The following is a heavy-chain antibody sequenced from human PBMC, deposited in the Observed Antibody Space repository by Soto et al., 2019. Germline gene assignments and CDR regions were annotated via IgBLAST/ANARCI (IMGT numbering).Heavy chain of an antibody. D-gene: IGHD2-8*01. Sequence: QVQLVQSGAEVKKPGASVKVSCTASGYTFIDYYMHWVRQAPGQGLEWMGWINPSSGGTHYAQKFQGRVSMTRDTSINMFYMELRRLKSDDTAMYYCARDRVYAWPVSSGDALSGLDVWGQGTRATVPS. CDR2: INPSSGGT. V-gene: IGHV1-2*02. CDR3: ARDRVYAWPVSSGDALSGLDV. CDR1: GYTFIDYY. J-gene: IGHJ6*02.